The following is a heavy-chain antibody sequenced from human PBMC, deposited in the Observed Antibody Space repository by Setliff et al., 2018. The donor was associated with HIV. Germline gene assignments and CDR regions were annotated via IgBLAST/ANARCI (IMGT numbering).Heavy chain of an antibody. CDR3: AKDVYVAKYYYGSSGYSGSYYFDY. V-gene: IGHV3-74*03. CDR1: GFTFSTYW. CDR2: INNDGRKT. Sequence: GPLRLSCAASGFTFSTYWMHWVRQAPGKGLVWVSHINNDGRKTTYADSVKGRFTVSRDNAKNTLYLQMNSLRAEDTAVYYCAKDVYVAKYYYGSSGYSGSYYFDYWGQGTLVTVSS. J-gene: IGHJ4*02. D-gene: IGHD3-22*01.